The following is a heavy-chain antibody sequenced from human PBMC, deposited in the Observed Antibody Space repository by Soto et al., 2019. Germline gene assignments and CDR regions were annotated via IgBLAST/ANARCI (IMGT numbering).Heavy chain of an antibody. D-gene: IGHD6-19*01. CDR2: ISYDGSNK. CDR1: GFTFSSYA. Sequence: QVQLVESGGGVVQPGRSLRLSCAASGFTFSSYAMHWVRQAPGKGLEWVAVISYDGSNKYYADSVKGRFTISRDNSKXXXXXXXXXXXXXXXXXXXXXRASNGWYYDYWGQGTLVTVSS. CDR3: XRASNGWYYDY. V-gene: IGHV3-30-3*01. J-gene: IGHJ4*02.